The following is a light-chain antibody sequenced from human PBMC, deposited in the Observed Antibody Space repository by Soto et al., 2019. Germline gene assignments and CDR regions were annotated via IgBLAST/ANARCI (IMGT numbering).Light chain of an antibody. V-gene: IGKV3D-15*01. J-gene: IGKJ4*01. Sequence: IVMTQSPATLSVSPGEGVTLSCRASENVGTNLAWYQQKPGQAPRLLIYGSSTRATGIPATFSGSGSGTEFTLTISSLPSEESSLYYCQQSNNWGLSFGGGTQVDI. CDR2: GSS. CDR1: ENVGTN. CDR3: QQSNNWGLS.